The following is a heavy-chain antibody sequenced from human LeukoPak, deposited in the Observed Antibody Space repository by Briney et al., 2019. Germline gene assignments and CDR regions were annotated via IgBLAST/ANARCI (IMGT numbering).Heavy chain of an antibody. V-gene: IGHV4-59*01. CDR2: IYYSGST. Sequence: SETLSLTCTVSGGSISSYYWSWIRQPPGKGLEWIGYIYYSGSTNYNPSLKSRVTISVDTSKNQFSLKLSSVTAADTAVYYCARDAGYADYWGQGTLVTVSS. D-gene: IGHD5-12*01. J-gene: IGHJ4*02. CDR3: ARDAGYADY. CDR1: GGSISSYY.